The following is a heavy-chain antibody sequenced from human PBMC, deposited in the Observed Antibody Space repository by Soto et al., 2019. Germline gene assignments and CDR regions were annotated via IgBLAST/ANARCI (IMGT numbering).Heavy chain of an antibody. CDR2: ISYDGSNK. D-gene: IGHD6-19*01. V-gene: IGHV3-30-3*01. CDR1: GLTFSSYT. Sequence: QVQLVESGGGVVQPGRSLRLSCAASGLTFSSYTMHWVRQAPGKGLEWVAVISYDGSNKYYADSVKGRFTISRDNSKNTRYLQMNSLRAEDTAVFYCARDPGSGWPPFDYWGQGTLVTVSS. J-gene: IGHJ4*02. CDR3: ARDPGSGWPPFDY.